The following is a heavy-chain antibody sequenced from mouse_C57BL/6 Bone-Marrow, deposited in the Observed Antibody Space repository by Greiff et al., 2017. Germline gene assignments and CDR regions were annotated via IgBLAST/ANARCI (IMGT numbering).Heavy chain of an antibody. J-gene: IGHJ1*03. V-gene: IGHV1-26*01. Sequence: EVQLLQSGPELVKPGASVKISCKASGYTFTDYYMTWVKQSHGKSLEWIGAINPNNGGTSYHQKFKGRATLTVDKSSSTAYMQLRSLTSEDSAVYYCAYYYGSSFYWYFDVWGTGTTVTVSS. CDR2: INPNNGGT. CDR1: GYTFTDYY. CDR3: AYYYGSSFYWYFDV. D-gene: IGHD1-1*01.